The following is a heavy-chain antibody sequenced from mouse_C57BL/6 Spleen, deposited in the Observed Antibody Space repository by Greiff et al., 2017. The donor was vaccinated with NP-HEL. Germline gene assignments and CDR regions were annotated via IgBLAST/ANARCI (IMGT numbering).Heavy chain of an antibody. CDR1: GYSITSGYY. CDR3: ARESTTVVAHWYFDV. Sequence: VQLQESGPGLVKPSQSLSLTCSVTGYSITSGYYWNWIRQFPGNQLEWMGYISYDGSNNYNPSLKNRISITRDTSKNQFFLKLNSVTTEDTATYYCARESTTVVAHWYFDVWGTGTTVTVSS. J-gene: IGHJ1*03. D-gene: IGHD1-1*01. V-gene: IGHV3-6*01. CDR2: ISYDGSN.